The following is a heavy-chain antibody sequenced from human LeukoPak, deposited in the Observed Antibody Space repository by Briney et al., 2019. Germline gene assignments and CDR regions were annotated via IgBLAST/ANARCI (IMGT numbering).Heavy chain of an antibody. J-gene: IGHJ5*02. CDR2: INWNGGST. D-gene: IGHD6-13*01. CDR3: ARGAGGYFIAAEIKNWFDP. Sequence: GGSLRLSCAASGFTFDDYGMSWVRQAPGKGLEWVSGINWNGGSTGYADSVKGRFTISRDNAKNSLYLQMNSLRAEDTALYYCARGAGGYFIAAEIKNWFDPWGQGTLVTVSS. CDR1: GFTFDDYG. V-gene: IGHV3-20*04.